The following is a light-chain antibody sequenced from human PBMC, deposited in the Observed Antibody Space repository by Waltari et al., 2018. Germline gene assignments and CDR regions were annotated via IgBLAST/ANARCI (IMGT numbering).Light chain of an antibody. CDR2: GAS. CDR3: QQYGSSSYT. J-gene: IGKJ2*01. Sequence: EIVLTQSPGTLSLSPGERATLSCRASQSVSSSYLAWYQQKPGQAPRLRIYGASSRATGIPDRFSGSGSGTDFTLTISRLEPEDFAVYYCQQYGSSSYTFGQGTKLDIK. V-gene: IGKV3-20*01. CDR1: QSVSSSY.